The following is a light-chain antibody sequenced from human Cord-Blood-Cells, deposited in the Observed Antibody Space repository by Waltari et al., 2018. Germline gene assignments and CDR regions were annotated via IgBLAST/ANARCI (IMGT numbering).Light chain of an antibody. V-gene: IGKV3-11*01. Sequence: EIVLTQSPATLSLSPGERATLSCRASQSVSRYLAWYQQQPGQAPRLLIYDASNRATGIPARFSGSGSGTDFTLTISSLEPEDFAVYYCQQRSNWPPTWTFGQGTKVEIK. CDR3: QQRSNWPPTWT. CDR2: DAS. J-gene: IGKJ1*01. CDR1: QSVSRY.